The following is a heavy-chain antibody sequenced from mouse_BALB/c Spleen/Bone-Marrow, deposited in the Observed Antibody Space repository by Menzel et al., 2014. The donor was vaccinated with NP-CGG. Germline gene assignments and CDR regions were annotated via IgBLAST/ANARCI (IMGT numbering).Heavy chain of an antibody. CDR3: ARLDGNYRNYFDY. Sequence: VQLQHSGPELVRPGTSVKMSCKASGYTFTSYWTHWVKQRPGQGLEWIGMIDPSNSESRLNQKFKDKATLNVDKSSNTAYMQLGSLTSEDSAVYYCARLDGNYRNYFDYWGQGTSLTVSS. CDR2: IDPSNSES. J-gene: IGHJ2*02. D-gene: IGHD2-1*01. V-gene: IGHV1-59*01. CDR1: GYTFTSYW.